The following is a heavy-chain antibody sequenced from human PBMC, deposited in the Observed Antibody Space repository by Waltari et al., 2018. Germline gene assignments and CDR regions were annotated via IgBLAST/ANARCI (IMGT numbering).Heavy chain of an antibody. Sequence: DVQLVESGGGLVQRGGSWSLPCKASGFPSSTSGMHWVRHGPGTGLMWVSRIDSGGSSTSYEDTVRGRFTISRDNAKNTLYLQMNSVRDEDTAVYYCGRARVQGVKYFDYWGRGTLVTVSS. CDR1: GFPSSTSG. D-gene: IGHD3-10*01. J-gene: IGHJ4*02. CDR3: GRARVQGVKYFDY. V-gene: IGHV3-74*01. CDR2: IDSGGSST.